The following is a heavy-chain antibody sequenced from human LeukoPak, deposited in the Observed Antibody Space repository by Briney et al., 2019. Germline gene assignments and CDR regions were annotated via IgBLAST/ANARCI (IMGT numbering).Heavy chain of an antibody. D-gene: IGHD2-2*01. CDR3: AREYQPLRPKYYFDY. CDR1: GYTFTGYY. CDR2: INPNSGGT. Sequence: GASVKVSCKASGYTFTGYYMHWVRQAPGQGLEWMGWINPNSGGTNYAQKFQGRVTMTRDTSISTAYMGLSRLRSDDTAVYYCAREYQPLRPKYYFDYWGQGTLVTVSS. J-gene: IGHJ4*02. V-gene: IGHV1-2*02.